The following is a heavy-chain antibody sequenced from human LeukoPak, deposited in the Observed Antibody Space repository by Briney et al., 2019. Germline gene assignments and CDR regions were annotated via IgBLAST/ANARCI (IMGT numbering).Heavy chain of an antibody. CDR3: ARDLTPLGIVGATTNYDY. V-gene: IGHV1-18*01. D-gene: IGHD1-26*01. J-gene: IGHJ4*02. Sequence: ASVKVSCRASGCTFTSYGISWVRQAPGQGLEWMGWISAYNGNTNYAQKLQGRVTMTTDTSTSTAYMELRSLRSDDTAVYYCARDLTPLGIVGATTNYDYWGQGTLVTVSS. CDR2: ISAYNGNT. CDR1: GCTFTSYG.